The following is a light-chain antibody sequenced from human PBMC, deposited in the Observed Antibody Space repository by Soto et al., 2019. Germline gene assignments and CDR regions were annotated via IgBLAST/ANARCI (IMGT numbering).Light chain of an antibody. CDR2: GAS. V-gene: IGKV3D-15*01. CDR3: QQYNNWPFS. CDR1: QSVSSN. Sequence: IVLTQSPATLSLTPGERATLSCRASQSVSSNLAWYQQKPGQAPRLLIYGASSRATGIPDRFSGSGSGTEFTLTISGLQSEDFALYFCQQYNNWPFSFGQGTRLEIK. J-gene: IGKJ5*01.